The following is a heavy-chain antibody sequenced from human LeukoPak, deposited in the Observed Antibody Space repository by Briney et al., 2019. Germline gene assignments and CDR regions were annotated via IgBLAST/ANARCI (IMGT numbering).Heavy chain of an antibody. J-gene: IGHJ4*02. CDR2: IYYSGST. Sequence: SETLSLTCTVSGGSISSYYWSWIRQPPGKGLEWIGYIYYSGSTNYNPSFKSRVTISVDTSKNQFSLRLSSVTAADTAVYYCARRGYCSGTNCYIFDYWGQGTLVTVSS. CDR1: GGSISSYY. D-gene: IGHD2-2*02. V-gene: IGHV4-59*08. CDR3: ARRGYCSGTNCYIFDY.